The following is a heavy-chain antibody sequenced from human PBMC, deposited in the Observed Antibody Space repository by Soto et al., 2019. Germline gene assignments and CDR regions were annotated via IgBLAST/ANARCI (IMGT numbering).Heavy chain of an antibody. CDR2: ISSSSSYI. D-gene: IGHD2-2*01. J-gene: IGHJ4*02. Sequence: GGSRRLSCAASGFTFSSYSMNWVRQAPGKGLEWVSSISSSSSYIYYADSVKGRFTISRDNAKNSLYLQMNSLRAEDTAVYYCARTPDCSSTSCYPDYWGQGTLVTVSS. CDR1: GFTFSSYS. CDR3: ARTPDCSSTSCYPDY. V-gene: IGHV3-21*01.